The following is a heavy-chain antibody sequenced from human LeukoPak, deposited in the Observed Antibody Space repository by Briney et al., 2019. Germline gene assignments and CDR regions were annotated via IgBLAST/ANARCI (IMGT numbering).Heavy chain of an antibody. CDR3: AREEAVTSRGDWFDP. J-gene: IGHJ5*02. CDR1: GYTYTGYY. CDR2: INPNSGGT. V-gene: IGHV1-2*02. D-gene: IGHD6-19*01. Sequence: ASVKVSCKASGYTYTGYYMHWVRQAPGQGLEWMGWINPNSGGTNYAQKFQGRVTMTRDTSISTAYMELSRLRSDDTAVYYCAREEAVTSRGDWFDPWGQGTLVTVSS.